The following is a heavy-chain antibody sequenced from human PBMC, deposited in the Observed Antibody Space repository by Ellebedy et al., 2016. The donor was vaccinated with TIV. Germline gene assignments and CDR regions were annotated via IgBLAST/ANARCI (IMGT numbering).Heavy chain of an antibody. CDR2: IWYDGSNK. V-gene: IGHV3-33*08. CDR1: AFTFSSYG. D-gene: IGHD5-18*01. CDR3: AREEHSYGPFDY. Sequence: GESLKISCAASAFTFSSYGMHWVRQAPGKGLEWVAVIWYDGSNKYYADSVKGRFTISRDNSENTLYLQMNSLRAEDTAVYYCAREEHSYGPFDYWGQGTLVTVSS. J-gene: IGHJ4*02.